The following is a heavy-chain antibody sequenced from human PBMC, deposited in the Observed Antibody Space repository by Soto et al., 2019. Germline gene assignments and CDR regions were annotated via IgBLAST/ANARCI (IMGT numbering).Heavy chain of an antibody. D-gene: IGHD1-1*01. CDR3: ARGTTGAIGNSDS. J-gene: IGHJ4*02. CDR2: MNPNSGNA. V-gene: IGHV1-8*01. Sequence: ASVKVSCKTSGYAFTSYDVNWVRQATGQGLEWMGWMNPNSGNAGYAQKLQGRVTMTRNTSINTAYMELSSLRSEDTAVYYCARGTTGAIGNSDSCGQGTLAPVSS. CDR1: GYAFTSYD.